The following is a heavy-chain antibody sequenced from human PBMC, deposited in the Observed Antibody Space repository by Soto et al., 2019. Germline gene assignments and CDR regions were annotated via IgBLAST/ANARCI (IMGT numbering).Heavy chain of an antibody. Sequence: QVQLVESGGGVVQPGRSLRLSCAASGFTFSSYGMHWVRQAPGKGLEWVAVIWYDGSNKYYADSVKGRFTISRDNSKNTLYRQMNSLRAEDTAVYYCARDQWDIVVVPAPEPGVDYWGQGTLVTVSS. D-gene: IGHD2-2*01. CDR3: ARDQWDIVVVPAPEPGVDY. J-gene: IGHJ4*02. CDR1: GFTFSSYG. CDR2: IWYDGSNK. V-gene: IGHV3-33*01.